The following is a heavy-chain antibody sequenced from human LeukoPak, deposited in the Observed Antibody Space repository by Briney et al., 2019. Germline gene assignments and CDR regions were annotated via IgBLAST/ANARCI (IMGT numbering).Heavy chain of an antibody. Sequence: SETLSLTCTVSGGSLSNHYWNWIRHPAGTGLEYIGRIYHTGSTNYNPSLKSRVTLSVDTSNNQFSLNLTSVTAADTAVYYCARGPLGGESFDIWGQGTMVIVSS. CDR3: ARGPLGGESFDI. CDR2: IYHTGST. V-gene: IGHV4-4*07. D-gene: IGHD3-16*01. J-gene: IGHJ3*02. CDR1: GGSLSNHY.